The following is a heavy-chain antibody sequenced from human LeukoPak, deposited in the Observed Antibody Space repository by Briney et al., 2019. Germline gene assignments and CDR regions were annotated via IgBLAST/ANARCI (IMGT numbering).Heavy chain of an antibody. V-gene: IGHV3-7*04. J-gene: IGHJ4*02. Sequence: GGSLRLSCAASGFTFSSNWMSWVRQAPGKGLEWVASINQDGSEKKYVDSVKGRFTISRDNAKNSLYLQTNSLRAEDTAVYFCARVYCRGGSCYTYLDYWGQGTLVTVSS. CDR1: GFTFSSNW. CDR2: INQDGSEK. D-gene: IGHD2-15*01. CDR3: ARVYCRGGSCYTYLDY.